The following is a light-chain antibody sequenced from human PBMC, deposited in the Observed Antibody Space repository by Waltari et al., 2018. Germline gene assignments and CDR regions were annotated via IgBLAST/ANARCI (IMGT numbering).Light chain of an antibody. J-gene: IGLJ2*01. CDR1: SPNIGNGY. CDR2: DNI. V-gene: IGLV1-51*01. CDR3: GTWDSSLSTVV. Sequence: QSVLTQPPSVSAPPGQKATMSCSGSSPNIGNGYVSWYQHVPGTAPKLLIYDNIKRPSGIPDRFSASKSGTSATLDITGLQTGDEADYFCGTWDSSLSTVVFGGGTKLTVL.